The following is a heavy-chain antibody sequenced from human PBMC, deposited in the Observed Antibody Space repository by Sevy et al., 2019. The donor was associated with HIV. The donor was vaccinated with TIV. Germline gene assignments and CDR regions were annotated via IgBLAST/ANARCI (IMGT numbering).Heavy chain of an antibody. CDR1: GYTFTGYY. Sequence: ASAKVSCKASGYTFTGYYMHWVRQAPGQGLEWMGRINPNSGGTNYAQKFQGRVTMTRDTSISTAYMELSRLRSDDTAVYYCARVAVDNYFDYWGQGTLVTVSS. J-gene: IGHJ4*02. CDR3: ARVAVDNYFDY. CDR2: INPNSGGT. D-gene: IGHD5-12*01. V-gene: IGHV1-2*06.